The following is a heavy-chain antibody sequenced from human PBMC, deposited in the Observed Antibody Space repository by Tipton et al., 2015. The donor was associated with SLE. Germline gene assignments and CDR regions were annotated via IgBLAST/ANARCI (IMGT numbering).Heavy chain of an antibody. CDR2: IYYSGST. V-gene: IGHV4-38-2*02. CDR1: GYSISSGYY. Sequence: LRLSCAVSGYSISSGYYWGWIRQPPGKGLEWIGSIYYSGSTYYNPSLKSRVTISVDTSKNQFSLKLSSVTAADTAVYYCARDRYYYDSSGYSDYWGQGTLVTVSS. J-gene: IGHJ4*02. D-gene: IGHD3-22*01. CDR3: ARDRYYYDSSGYSDY.